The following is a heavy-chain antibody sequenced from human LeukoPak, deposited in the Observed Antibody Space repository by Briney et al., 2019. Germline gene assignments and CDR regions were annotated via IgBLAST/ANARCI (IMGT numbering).Heavy chain of an antibody. CDR3: ARTPQGDNYFDY. V-gene: IGHV4-30-2*01. D-gene: IGHD3-9*01. Sequence: SETLSLTCTVSGGSISSGGYYWSWIRQPPGKGLEWIGYIYHSGSTYYNPSLKSRVTISVDRSNNQLSLMMTSVTAADTAVFYCARTPQGDNYFDYWGQGHLVTVSS. J-gene: IGHJ4*02. CDR1: GGSISSGGYY. CDR2: IYHSGST.